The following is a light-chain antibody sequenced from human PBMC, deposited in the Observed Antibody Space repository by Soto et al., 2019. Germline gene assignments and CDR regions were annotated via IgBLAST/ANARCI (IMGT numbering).Light chain of an antibody. V-gene: IGKV3-11*01. CDR2: DAS. CDR3: QPRCTGPIT. J-gene: IGKJ5*01. CDR1: QSVGGY. Sequence: LSRAPAGLSLKLGRRAMRACRASQSVGGYLAWYQQRPGQAPRVLIYDASNRATGIPVRFSGSGSGTDFALTISSLEPEEFAVYYCQPRCTGPITFGQGTKVDIK.